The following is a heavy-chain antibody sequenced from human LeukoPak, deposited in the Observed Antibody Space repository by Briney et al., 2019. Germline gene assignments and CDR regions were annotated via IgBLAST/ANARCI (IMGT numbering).Heavy chain of an antibody. D-gene: IGHD3-9*01. Sequence: PGGSLRLSCSASGFTFSSYWMHWVRQAPGKGLVWVSRINSDGSSTSYADSVKGRFTISRDNAKNTLYLQMNSLRAEDTAVYYCARIRGNFDWFNWFDPWGQGTLVTVSS. CDR2: INSDGSST. J-gene: IGHJ5*02. CDR3: ARIRGNFDWFNWFDP. V-gene: IGHV3-74*01. CDR1: GFTFSSYW.